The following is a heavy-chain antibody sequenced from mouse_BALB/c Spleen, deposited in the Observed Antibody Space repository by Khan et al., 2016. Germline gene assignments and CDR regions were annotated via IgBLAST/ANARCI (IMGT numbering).Heavy chain of an antibody. V-gene: IGHV14-4*02. CDR2: IDPENGAT. Sequence: VQLQQSGAELVRSGASVRLSCTASGFNIKDYYIHWVKQRPEQGLEWIGWIDPENGATEYAPKFQGKATMTADTSSNTAYLQLSRLTSEDTAVYYCNAIYYGNYIYFDYWGQGTTRTVSS. J-gene: IGHJ2*01. D-gene: IGHD2-1*01. CDR1: GFNIKDYY. CDR3: NAIYYGNYIYFDY.